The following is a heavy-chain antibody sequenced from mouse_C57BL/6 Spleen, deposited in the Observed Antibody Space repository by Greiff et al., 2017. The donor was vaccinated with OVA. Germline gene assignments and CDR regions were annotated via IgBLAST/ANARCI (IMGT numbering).Heavy chain of an antibody. CDR1: GYTFTSYG. D-gene: IGHD2-5*01. J-gene: IGHJ1*03. CDR3: ARAYSNYGYFDV. V-gene: IGHV1-81*01. CDR2: IYPRSGNT. Sequence: VQLQQSGAELARPGASVKLSCKASGYTFTSYGISWVKQRTGQGLEWIGEIYPRSGNTYYNEKFKGKATLTADKSSSTAYMELRSLTSEDSAVYFCARAYSNYGYFDVWGTGTTVTVSS.